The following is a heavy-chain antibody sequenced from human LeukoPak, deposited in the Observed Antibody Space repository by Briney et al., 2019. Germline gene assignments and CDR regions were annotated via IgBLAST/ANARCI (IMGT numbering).Heavy chain of an antibody. J-gene: IGHJ6*03. CDR3: ARAWGAANYYYYMDV. CDR1: GGTFSSYA. V-gene: IGHV1-69*05. Sequence: SVKVSCKASGGTFSSYAISWVRQAPGQGLEWMGRIIPIFGTANYAQKFRGRVTITTDESTSTAYMELSSLRSEDTAVYYCARAWGAANYYYYMDVWGKGTTVTVSS. D-gene: IGHD1-26*01. CDR2: IIPIFGTA.